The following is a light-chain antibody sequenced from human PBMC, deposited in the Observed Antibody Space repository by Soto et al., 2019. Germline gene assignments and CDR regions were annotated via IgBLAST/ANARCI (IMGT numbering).Light chain of an antibody. CDR2: MGS. Sequence: DIVMTQSPVSLPVTPGEPASISCRSSQSLLHSHGYTYLDWYLQKPGQSRQLLIYMGSTRASGVPDRYSGSGPDTDFTLKISRVEAEDVGVYYCLQALQIPLTFGGGTKVEIK. V-gene: IGKV2-28*01. CDR1: QSLLHSHGYTY. CDR3: LQALQIPLT. J-gene: IGKJ4*01.